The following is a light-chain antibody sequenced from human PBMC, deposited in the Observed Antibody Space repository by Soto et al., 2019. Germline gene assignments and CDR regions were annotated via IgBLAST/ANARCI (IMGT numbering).Light chain of an antibody. V-gene: IGLV3-21*02. CDR3: HLWDASSDHVV. Sequence: SYELTQPPSVSVAPGQTARITCGAKNIGSKSVHWYREKPGQAPVLVVYEDSGRPSGIPDRFSGSNSGNTATLTISSVEAGDEADYYCHLWDASSDHVVFGGGTKLTVL. CDR1: NIGSKS. CDR2: EDS. J-gene: IGLJ2*01.